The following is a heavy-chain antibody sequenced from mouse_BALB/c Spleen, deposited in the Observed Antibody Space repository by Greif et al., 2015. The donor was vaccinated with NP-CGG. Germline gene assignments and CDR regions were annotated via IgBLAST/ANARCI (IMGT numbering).Heavy chain of an antibody. J-gene: IGHJ1*01. CDR1: GYTFTSCW. CDR3: ARRDYGSSYWYFDV. CDR2: IAPGSGSN. Sequence: DLVKPGASVKLSCKASGYTFTSCWINWIKQRPGQGLEWIGRIAPGSGSNYYNEMFKGKATLTVDTSSSTAYIQLSSLSSEDSAVYFCARRDYGSSYWYFDVWGAGTTVTVSS. D-gene: IGHD1-1*01. V-gene: IGHV1S41*01.